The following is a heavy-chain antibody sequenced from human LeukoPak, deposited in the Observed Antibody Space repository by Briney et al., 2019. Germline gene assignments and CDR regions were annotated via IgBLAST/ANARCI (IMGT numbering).Heavy chain of an antibody. Sequence: ASVKVSCKASGYTFTGYYIHWVRQAPGQGLEWMGWINPNSGGTNYAQKFQGRVTMTRDTSISTAYMELSRLRSDDTAVYYCATLRRPTYYYDSSGYFWFDPWGQGTLVTVSS. V-gene: IGHV1-2*02. D-gene: IGHD3-22*01. CDR1: GYTFTGYY. CDR3: ATLRRPTYYYDSSGYFWFDP. J-gene: IGHJ5*02. CDR2: INPNSGGT.